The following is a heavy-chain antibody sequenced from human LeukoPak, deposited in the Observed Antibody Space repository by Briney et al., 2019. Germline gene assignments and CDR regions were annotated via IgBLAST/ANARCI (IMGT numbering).Heavy chain of an antibody. CDR1: GYTFTSYA. CDR3: ARVLRTYYDSSGPY. CDR2: INAGNGNT. Sequence: ASVRVSCKASGYTFTSYAMHWVRQAPGQRLEWMGWINAGNGNTKYSQKFQGRVTITRDTSASTAYMELSSLRSEDTAVYYCARVLRTYYDSSGPYWGQGTLVTVSS. V-gene: IGHV1-3*01. D-gene: IGHD3-22*01. J-gene: IGHJ4*02.